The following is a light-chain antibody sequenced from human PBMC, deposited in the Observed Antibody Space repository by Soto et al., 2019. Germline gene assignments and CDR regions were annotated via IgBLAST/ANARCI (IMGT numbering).Light chain of an antibody. Sequence: QSALTQPRSVSGSPGQSVTISCTGTSSDVGAYNFVSWYQQHPGKAPKLIIYDVTKWPSGVPARFSGSKSGNTASLTISGLQADDEADYYCCSYAGSYTHVFGTGPKVTV. J-gene: IGLJ1*01. CDR3: CSYAGSYTHV. V-gene: IGLV2-11*01. CDR1: SSDVGAYNF. CDR2: DVT.